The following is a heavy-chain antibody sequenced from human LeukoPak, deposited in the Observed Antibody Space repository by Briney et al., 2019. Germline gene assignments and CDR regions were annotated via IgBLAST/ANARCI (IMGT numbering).Heavy chain of an antibody. CDR3: AKDRAAPATPYNWFDP. D-gene: IGHD6-13*01. V-gene: IGHV3-23*01. CDR2: ISGRGGST. CDR1: GLTFNNYA. J-gene: IGHJ5*02. Sequence: GGSLRLSCAASGLTFNNYATSWVRQAPAKGLGWVLTISGRGGSTYYADSVKGRFTISRDNFRTSLYLQMNSLRAEDTDVYYCAKDRAAPATPYNWFDPWGQGTLVTVSS.